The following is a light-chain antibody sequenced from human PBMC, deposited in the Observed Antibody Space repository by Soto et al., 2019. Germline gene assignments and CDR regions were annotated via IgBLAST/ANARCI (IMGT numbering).Light chain of an antibody. CDR2: DAS. CDR1: QSISSY. V-gene: IGKV1-5*01. Sequence: DIQMTQSPSTLSASVGDRVTITCRASQSISSYLNWYQQKPGKAPKLLIYDASRLQSGVPSRFSGSRSGTEFTLTISSLQPDDFATYYCQQYYSYWTFGQGTKVDIK. CDR3: QQYYSYWT. J-gene: IGKJ1*01.